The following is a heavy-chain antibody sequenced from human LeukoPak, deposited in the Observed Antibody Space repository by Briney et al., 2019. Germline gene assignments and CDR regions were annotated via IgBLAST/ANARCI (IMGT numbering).Heavy chain of an antibody. CDR1: GYTFTTYG. J-gene: IGHJ4*02. CDR3: ARDLGSGWYWGGIDY. CDR2: ISAYNDNT. Sequence: ASVKVSCKASGYTFTTYGISWVRQAPGQGLEWMGWISAYNDNTNYAQKLQGRVTMTTDTSTSTAYMELRSLRSDDTAVYYCARDLGSGWYWGGIDYWGQGTLVTVSS. D-gene: IGHD6-19*01. V-gene: IGHV1-18*01.